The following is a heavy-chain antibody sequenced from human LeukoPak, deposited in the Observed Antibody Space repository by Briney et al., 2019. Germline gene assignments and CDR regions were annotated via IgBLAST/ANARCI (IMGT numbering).Heavy chain of an antibody. D-gene: IGHD5-24*01. CDR1: GGAFSSYA. V-gene: IGHV1-69*13. Sequence: SVKVSYKASGGAFSSYAISWVRQAPGQGLEWMGGIIPIFGTANYAQKFQGRVTITADESTSTAYMELSSLRSEDTAVYYCATDLEMATIGLGYWGQGTLVTVSS. CDR2: IIPIFGTA. CDR3: ATDLEMATIGLGY. J-gene: IGHJ4*02.